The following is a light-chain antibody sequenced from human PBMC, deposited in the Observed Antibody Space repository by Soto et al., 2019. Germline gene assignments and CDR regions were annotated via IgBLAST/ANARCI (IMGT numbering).Light chain of an antibody. CDR2: KAS. J-gene: IGKJ1*01. CDR3: QQYNIYWT. V-gene: IGKV1-5*03. Sequence: DIQMTQSPSTLCASVGDRVTITCRASQSISSWLAWYQQKPGKAPKLLIYKASSLESGVPSRFSGSGSGTEFTLTISSLQPDDFATYYCQQYNIYWTFGQGTKVEIK. CDR1: QSISSW.